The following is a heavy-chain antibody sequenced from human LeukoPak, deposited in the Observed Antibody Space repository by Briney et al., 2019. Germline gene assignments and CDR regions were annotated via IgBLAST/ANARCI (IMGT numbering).Heavy chain of an antibody. J-gene: IGHJ4*02. D-gene: IGHD2-2*03. Sequence: ASVTVSCKASGYTFTGYYMHWVRQAPGQGLEWMGWINPNSGGTNYAQKFQGRVTMTRDTSISTAYMELSRLRSDDTAVYYCAKGGYFGAKEKYYFDYWGQGTLVTVSS. V-gene: IGHV1-2*02. CDR2: INPNSGGT. CDR1: GYTFTGYY. CDR3: AKGGYFGAKEKYYFDY.